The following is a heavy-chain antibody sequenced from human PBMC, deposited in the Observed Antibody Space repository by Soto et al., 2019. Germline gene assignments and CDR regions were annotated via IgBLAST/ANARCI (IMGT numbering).Heavy chain of an antibody. V-gene: IGHV1-69*17. CDR3: ARGDPFEKVWGSYQFDP. J-gene: IGHJ5*02. CDR2: IIPMFGIA. D-gene: IGHD3-16*01. CDR1: GGFIRSYA. Sequence: QVQLVQSGAEVKKPGSSVKVSCKASGGFIRSYAISWVRQAPGQGLEWMGGIIPMFGIASYAQKFQGRVTITADTPTSTVYMHMSSLRSEDTTVYYCARGDPFEKVWGSYQFDPWGQGTLVTVSS.